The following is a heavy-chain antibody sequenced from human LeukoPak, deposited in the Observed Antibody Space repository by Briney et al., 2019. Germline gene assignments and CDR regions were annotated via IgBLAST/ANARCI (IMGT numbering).Heavy chain of an antibody. J-gene: IGHJ4*02. CDR3: AREAGVSTATLGY. CDR1: GFTFSSYS. CDR2: ISSSSSTI. Sequence: EPGGSLRLSCAASGFTFSSYSMNWVRQAPGKGPEWVSYISSSSSTIYYADSVKGRFTISRDNAKNSLYLQMNSLRAEDTAVYYCAREAGVSTATLGYWGQGTLVTVSS. D-gene: IGHD2-15*01. V-gene: IGHV3-48*04.